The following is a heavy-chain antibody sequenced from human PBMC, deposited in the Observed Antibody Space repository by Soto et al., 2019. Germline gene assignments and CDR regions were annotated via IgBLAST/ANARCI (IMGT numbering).Heavy chain of an antibody. D-gene: IGHD3-22*01. CDR3: ARPSSTNYYDIGGYAGAFDI. CDR1: VHTFASYW. Sequence: GESLKISCKGSVHTFASYWIAWVRQMPGKGLEWMGIIFPGDSDPRYSPSLQGHVTISADKSINTAFLQWSSLKASDTAMYYCARPSSTNYYDIGGYAGAFDIWGQGKMVTLSS. V-gene: IGHV5-51*01. J-gene: IGHJ3*02. CDR2: IFPGDSDP.